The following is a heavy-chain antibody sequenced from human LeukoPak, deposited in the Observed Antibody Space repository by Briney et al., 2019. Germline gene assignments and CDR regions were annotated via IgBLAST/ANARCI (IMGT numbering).Heavy chain of an antibody. Sequence: PGGSLRLSCAASGFTFSSYSMNWVRQAPGKGLEWVSSISSSSSYIYYADSVKGRFTISRDNAKNSLYLQMNSLRAEDTAVYYCARVGGSSWEDYYFDYWGQGTLVTVSS. V-gene: IGHV3-21*01. D-gene: IGHD6-13*01. CDR2: ISSSSSYI. J-gene: IGHJ4*02. CDR3: ARVGGSSWEDYYFDY. CDR1: GFTFSSYS.